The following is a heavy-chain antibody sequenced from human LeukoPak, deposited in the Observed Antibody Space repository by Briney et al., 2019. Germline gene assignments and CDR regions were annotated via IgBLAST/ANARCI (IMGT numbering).Heavy chain of an antibody. J-gene: IGHJ4*02. V-gene: IGHV1-8*01. CDR3: AKDEDGGYTYGLGY. CDR2: MNPNSGNT. Sequence: ASVKVSCKASGYTFTSYDINWVRQATGQGLEWMGWMNPNSGNTGYAQKFQGRVTMTRNTSISTAYMELSSLRAEDTAVYYCAKDEDGGYTYGLGYWGQGTLVTVSS. CDR1: GYTFTSYD. D-gene: IGHD5-18*01.